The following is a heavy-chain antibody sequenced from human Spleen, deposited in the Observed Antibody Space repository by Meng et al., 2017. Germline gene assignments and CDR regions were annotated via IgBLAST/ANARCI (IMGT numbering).Heavy chain of an antibody. V-gene: IGHV3-11*04. Sequence: LSLTCAVYGGSFSDYYMSWIRQAPGKGLEWVSYISGSGTTTNYADSVKGRFTISRDNAKNSLYLQMNSLRVEDTAVYYCGREAINGWTDNWGQGTLVTVSS. J-gene: IGHJ4*02. CDR1: GGSFSDYY. CDR3: GREAINGWTDN. D-gene: IGHD6-19*01. CDR2: ISGSGTTT.